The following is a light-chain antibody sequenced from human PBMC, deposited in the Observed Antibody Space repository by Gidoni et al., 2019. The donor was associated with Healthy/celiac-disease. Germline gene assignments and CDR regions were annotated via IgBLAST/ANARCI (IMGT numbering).Light chain of an antibody. J-gene: IGLJ2*01. V-gene: IGLV3-21*02. Sequence: SYVLTQPPPVSLAPGQTARINCGGNNMGSKSVHWYQQKPGQAPVLVVYDDSDRPSGIPGRFSGSNSGNTATLTISRVEAGDEADYYCQVWDSSSDHRVFGGGTKLTVL. CDR1: NMGSKS. CDR2: DDS. CDR3: QVWDSSSDHRV.